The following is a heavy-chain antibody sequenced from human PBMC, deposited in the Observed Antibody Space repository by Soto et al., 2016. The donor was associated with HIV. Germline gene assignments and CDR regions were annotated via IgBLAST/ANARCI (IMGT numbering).Heavy chain of an antibody. V-gene: IGHV3-21*01. CDR1: GFTFSSYT. CDR3: AGPNPHRFDY. Sequence: EVQLVESGGGLVKPGGSLTLSCAASGFTFSSYTMTWVRQAPGKGLEWVSSISGSGNYIYYVDSLKGRFIISRDNAKKSLYLQLNNVTDDDMGVYYCAGPNPHRFDYWGQGLRSPSPQ. J-gene: IGHJ4*02. CDR2: ISGSGNYI.